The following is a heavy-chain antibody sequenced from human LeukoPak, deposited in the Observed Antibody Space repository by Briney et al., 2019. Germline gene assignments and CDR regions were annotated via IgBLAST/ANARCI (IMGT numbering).Heavy chain of an antibody. CDR2: INPSGGST. J-gene: IGHJ5*02. CDR3: ARGSMVAAKYNWFDP. V-gene: IGHV1-46*01. Sequence: VRQAPGQXLEWMGIINPSGGSTSYAQKFQGRVTMTRDTSTSTVYMELSSLRSEDTAVYYCARGSMVAAKYNWFDPWGQGTLVTVSS. D-gene: IGHD2-15*01.